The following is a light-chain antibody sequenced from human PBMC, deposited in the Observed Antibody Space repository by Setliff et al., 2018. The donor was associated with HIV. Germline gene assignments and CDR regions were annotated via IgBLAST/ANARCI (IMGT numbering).Light chain of an antibody. CDR1: SSDVGGYNY. CDR2: DVA. J-gene: IGLJ2*01. Sequence: QSALTQPASVSGSPGQSIAISCTGTSSDVGGYNYIYWYQQRPGKAPKLILYDVAQRPSGVSDRFSGSKSDNTASLTISGLQAEYEADYYCCSYAGTSTHLGVGVGTK. V-gene: IGLV2-23*02. CDR3: CSYAGTSTHLG.